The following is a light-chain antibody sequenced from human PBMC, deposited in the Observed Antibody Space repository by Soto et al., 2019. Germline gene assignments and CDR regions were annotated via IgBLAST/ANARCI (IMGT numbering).Light chain of an antibody. CDR2: GNS. CDR1: WFNFGAGYD. J-gene: IGLJ1*01. V-gene: IGLV1-40*01. Sequence: QSVLTQPASVSGAPGQRVTISCTGTWFNFGAGYDVHWYQQLPGEAPKLIIYGNSNRPSGVPDRFSGSRSGTSASLAITGLHDEDEADYYCQSYDTSLGGSRVFGTGTKLTVL. CDR3: QSYDTSLGGSRV.